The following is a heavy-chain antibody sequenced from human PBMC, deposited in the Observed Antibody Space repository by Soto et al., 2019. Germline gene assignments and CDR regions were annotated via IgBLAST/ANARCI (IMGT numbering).Heavy chain of an antibody. CDR1: CDSIPSGTYY. CDR2: INYSGRT. CDR3: ARKIKVGGGGFDI. V-gene: IGHV4-31*03. J-gene: IGHJ3*02. D-gene: IGHD1-26*01. Sequence: QVQLQESGPGLVGPSQTLSITCTVTCDSIPSGTYYWNWIRQHPGKGLEWIGYINYSGRTDYHPSLKCRVTISVDRSKMQLSLTLISVTAADSAVYFCARKIKVGGGGFDIWGPGIKVTVAT.